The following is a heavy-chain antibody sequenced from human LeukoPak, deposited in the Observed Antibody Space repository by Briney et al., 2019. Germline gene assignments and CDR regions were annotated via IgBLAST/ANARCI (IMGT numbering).Heavy chain of an antibody. V-gene: IGHV1-2*02. D-gene: IGHD7-27*01. CDR3: AASNWAFDFDY. CDR1: GYTFTGYD. Sequence: GASVKVSCKASGYTFTGYDMHWGRQAPGQGLEWMGWINPTSGGTNYAQKFQGRVTMTRDTSISTAYMELSRLRSADTAVYYCAASNWAFDFDYWGQGTLVTVSS. J-gene: IGHJ4*02. CDR2: INPTSGGT.